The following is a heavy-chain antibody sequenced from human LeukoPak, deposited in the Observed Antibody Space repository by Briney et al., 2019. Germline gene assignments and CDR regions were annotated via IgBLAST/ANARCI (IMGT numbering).Heavy chain of an antibody. Sequence: SETLSLTCTVSGGSISSYCWSCIRQPAGKGLGWIGRICTSGSTNYNPSLKSRVTMSVDTSKNQFSLKLSSVTAADTAVYYCAEGGQWLRVWGQGTLVTVSS. CDR1: GGSISSYC. CDR3: AEGGQWLRV. J-gene: IGHJ4*02. CDR2: ICTSGST. D-gene: IGHD6-19*01. V-gene: IGHV4-4*07.